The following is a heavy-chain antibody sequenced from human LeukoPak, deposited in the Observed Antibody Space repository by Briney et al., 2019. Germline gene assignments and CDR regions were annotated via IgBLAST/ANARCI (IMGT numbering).Heavy chain of an antibody. CDR2: IKQDGSEK. CDR1: GFTFSSYW. Sequence: GGSLRLSCAASGFTFSSYWMSRVRQAPGKGLEWVANIKQDGSEKYYVDSVKGRFTISRDNAKNSLYLRMISLRAEDTAVYYCGREMEFYDSSGYPFDYWGQGTLVNVSS. D-gene: IGHD3-22*01. CDR3: GREMEFYDSSGYPFDY. V-gene: IGHV3-7*01. J-gene: IGHJ4*02.